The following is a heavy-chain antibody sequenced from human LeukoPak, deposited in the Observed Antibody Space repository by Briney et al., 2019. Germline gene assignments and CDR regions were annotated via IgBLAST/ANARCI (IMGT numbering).Heavy chain of an antibody. CDR3: ARVNHYYGSGSPYYMDV. CDR2: INPNSGGT. V-gene: IGHV1-2*02. J-gene: IGHJ6*03. Sequence: ASVKVSCKASEYTFTGYYMHWVRQAPGQELEWMGWINPNSGGTNYAQKFQGRVTMTRDTSISTAYMELSRLRSDDTAVYYCARVNHYYGSGSPYYMDVWGKGTTVTISS. CDR1: EYTFTGYY. D-gene: IGHD3-10*01.